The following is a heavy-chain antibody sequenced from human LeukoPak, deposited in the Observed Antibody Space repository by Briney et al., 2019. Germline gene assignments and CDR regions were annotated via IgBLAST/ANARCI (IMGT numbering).Heavy chain of an antibody. Sequence: TLSLTCTVSGGSISSGSYYWSWIRQPAGKGLEWIGRIYTSGSTNYNPSLKSRVTISVDTSKNQFSLKLSSVTAADTAVYYCARVSAGYCSSTNCYNYYYYYMDVWGKGTTVTVSS. CDR2: IYTSGST. D-gene: IGHD2-2*02. CDR3: ARVSAGYCSSTNCYNYYYYYMDV. J-gene: IGHJ6*03. V-gene: IGHV4-61*02. CDR1: GGSISSGSYY.